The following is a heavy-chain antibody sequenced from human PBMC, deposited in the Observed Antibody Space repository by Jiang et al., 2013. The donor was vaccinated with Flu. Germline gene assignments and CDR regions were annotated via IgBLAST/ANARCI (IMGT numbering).Heavy chain of an antibody. D-gene: IGHD2-2*02. J-gene: IGHJ4*02. Sequence: QSGSELKKPGASVKVSCKASGYRFGDHALNWVRQAPGQGLEWLGWINTKTGKPMYAPGLRGRIVFSLDTSVSTAFLEIYSLKSEDTAVYYCATIPHPYSGTYVRDFWGQGTLVTVSS. CDR1: GYRFGDHA. CDR3: ATIPHPYSGTYVRDF. CDR2: INTKTGKP. V-gene: IGHV7-4-1*01.